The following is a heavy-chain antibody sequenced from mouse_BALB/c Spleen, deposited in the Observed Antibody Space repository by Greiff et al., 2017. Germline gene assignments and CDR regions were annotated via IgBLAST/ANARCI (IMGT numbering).Heavy chain of an antibody. Sequence: VQLQQSGPELVKPGASVKMSCKASGYTFTDYNMHWVKQSHGKSLEWIGYIYPYNGGTGYNQKFKSKATLTVDNSSSTAYMELRSLTSEDSAVYYCARTTVVAPMDYWGQGTSVTVSS. V-gene: IGHV1S29*02. CDR3: ARTTVVAPMDY. J-gene: IGHJ4*01. CDR1: GYTFTDYN. D-gene: IGHD1-1*01. CDR2: IYPYNGGT.